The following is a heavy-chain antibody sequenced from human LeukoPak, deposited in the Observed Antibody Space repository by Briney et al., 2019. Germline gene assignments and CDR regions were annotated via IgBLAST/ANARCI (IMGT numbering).Heavy chain of an antibody. CDR3: ARGHIAVAGVGIEDY. J-gene: IGHJ4*02. Sequence: ASVKVSCKASGYTFTGYYMHWVRQAPGQGLEWMGWINPNSGGTNYAQKFQGRVTMTRDTSISTAYMELSRLRSDDTAVYYCARGHIAVAGVGIEDYWSQGTLVTVSS. V-gene: IGHV1-2*02. D-gene: IGHD6-19*01. CDR2: INPNSGGT. CDR1: GYTFTGYY.